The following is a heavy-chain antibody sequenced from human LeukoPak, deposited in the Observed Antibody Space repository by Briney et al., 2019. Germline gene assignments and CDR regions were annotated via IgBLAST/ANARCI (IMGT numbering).Heavy chain of an antibody. V-gene: IGHV4-59*01. J-gene: IGHJ3*02. CDR1: GGSISSYY. CDR3: ARDVRPLIHAFDT. Sequence: SETLSLTCTVSGGSISSYYWSWIRQPPGKGLEWIGYISYSGSTNYNPSLKSRVTISVDTSKDQFSLNLNSVTAADTAVYYCARDVRPLIHAFDTWGQGTVVTVSS. CDR2: ISYSGST.